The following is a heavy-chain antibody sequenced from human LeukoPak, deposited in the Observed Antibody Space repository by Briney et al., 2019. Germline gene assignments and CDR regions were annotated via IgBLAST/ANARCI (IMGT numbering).Heavy chain of an antibody. D-gene: IGHD6-19*01. CDR1: DGSLINHY. CDR2: IYSSGSA. J-gene: IGHJ5*02. V-gene: IGHV4-4*07. CDR3: ARDVRYASGWSTPES. Sequence: PSETLSLTCTVSDGSLINHYWSWIRQPPGKGLEWVWRIYSSGSANYSPSPKSRVSMSIDTSNNHFSLNLTFVTAAHTALYCCARDVRYASGWSTPESWGQGTLVTVSS.